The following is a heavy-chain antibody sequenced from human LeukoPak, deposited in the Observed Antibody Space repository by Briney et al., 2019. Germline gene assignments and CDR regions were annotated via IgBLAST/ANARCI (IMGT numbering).Heavy chain of an antibody. CDR2: IIPIFGTA. Sequence: SVKVSCKASGGTFSSYAISWVRQAPGQGLEWMGGIIPIFGTANYAQKFQGRVTITADKSTSTAYMELRSLRSEDTAVYYCAGGSGSYSVGYYYYYGMDVWGKGTTVTVSS. CDR1: GGTFSSYA. J-gene: IGHJ6*04. CDR3: AGGSGSYSVGYYYYYGMDV. D-gene: IGHD3-10*01. V-gene: IGHV1-69*06.